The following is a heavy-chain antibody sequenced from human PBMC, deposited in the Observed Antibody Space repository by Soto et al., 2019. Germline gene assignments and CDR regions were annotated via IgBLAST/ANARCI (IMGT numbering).Heavy chain of an antibody. CDR2: INPSGGST. CDR1: AYTFTSYY. CDR3: ALLPDCSGGSCYHKFDY. D-gene: IGHD2-15*01. J-gene: IGHJ4*02. Sequence: ASVKVSCKASAYTFTSYYMHWVRQAPGQGLEWMGIINPSGGSTSYAQKFQGRVTMTRDTSTSTVYMELSSLRSEDTAVYYCALLPDCSGGSCYHKFDYWGQGTLVTVSS. V-gene: IGHV1-46*03.